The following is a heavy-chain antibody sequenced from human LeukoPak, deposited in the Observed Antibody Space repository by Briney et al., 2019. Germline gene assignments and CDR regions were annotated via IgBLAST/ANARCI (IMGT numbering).Heavy chain of an antibody. CDR2: IKQDVSKK. CDR1: GFIFSNSW. CDR3: TSGERVDY. D-gene: IGHD2-21*01. V-gene: IGHV3-7*01. J-gene: IGHJ4*02. Sequence: GGSLRLSCAASGSASGFIFSNSWMNWVRQAPGKGLELVANIKQDVSKKYYADSVNGRFTISRDNAKNSLYLQMNGLRAEDAAVYYCTSGERVDYWGQGTLVTVSS.